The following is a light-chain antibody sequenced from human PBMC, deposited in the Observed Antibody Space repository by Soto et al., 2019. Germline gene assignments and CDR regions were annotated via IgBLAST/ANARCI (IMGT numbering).Light chain of an antibody. CDR2: AAS. Sequence: DLHMTQSPSTLSASVGDRVTITCRASQSVNGWLAWYQQKPGKAPKLLIYAASNLESGVPSRFSGSGSGTEFTLTISSLQPDDSATYYCQRYNSNPWTFGQGTKVDIK. V-gene: IGKV1-5*01. CDR3: QRYNSNPWT. CDR1: QSVNGW. J-gene: IGKJ1*01.